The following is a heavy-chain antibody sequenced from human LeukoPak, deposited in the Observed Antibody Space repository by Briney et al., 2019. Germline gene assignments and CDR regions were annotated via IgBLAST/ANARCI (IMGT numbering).Heavy chain of an antibody. V-gene: IGHV3-30-3*01. CDR3: ARGPDWDYYYGMDV. Sequence: PGRSLRLSCAASGFTFSSYAMHWVRQAPGKGLEWVAVISYDGSNKYYADPVKGRFTISRDNSKNTLYLQMNSLRAEDTAVYYCARGPDWDYYYGMDVWGQGTTVTVSS. D-gene: IGHD2-21*01. CDR1: GFTFSSYA. J-gene: IGHJ6*02. CDR2: ISYDGSNK.